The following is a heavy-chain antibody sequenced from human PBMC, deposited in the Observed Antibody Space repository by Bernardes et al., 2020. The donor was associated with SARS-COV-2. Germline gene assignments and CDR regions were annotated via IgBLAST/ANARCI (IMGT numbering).Heavy chain of an antibody. J-gene: IGHJ6*02. CDR1: GFTFSTYW. V-gene: IGHV3-7*03. CDR2: IKQDGSEQ. CDR3: ASQHDNGVMGGKYYYYAMDA. D-gene: IGHD4-17*01. Sequence: GGSLRLSCVASGFTFSTYWMSWVRQAPGMGLEWVANIKQDGSEQYYVDSVKGRFTISRDNAKSSVYLQMNSLRAEDTAVYFCASQHDNGVMGGKYYYYAMDAWGQGTTVTVS.